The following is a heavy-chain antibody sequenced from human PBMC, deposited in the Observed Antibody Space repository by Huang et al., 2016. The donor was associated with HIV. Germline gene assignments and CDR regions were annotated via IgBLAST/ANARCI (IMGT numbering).Heavy chain of an antibody. CDR2: IYPVYSDT. CDR1: GYRFTNYW. Sequence: EVQLVQSGAVVKKPGESLKISCKGSGYRFTNYWIGWVRQMPGKGLEWMGIIYPVYSDTKYRPSFQGQVTISADKSVSTAYLQWSRLKASDSAVYYCARPLLGYSNGYYFDNWGQGTLVTVSS. V-gene: IGHV5-51*03. J-gene: IGHJ4*02. CDR3: ARPLLGYSNGYYFDN. D-gene: IGHD5-18*01.